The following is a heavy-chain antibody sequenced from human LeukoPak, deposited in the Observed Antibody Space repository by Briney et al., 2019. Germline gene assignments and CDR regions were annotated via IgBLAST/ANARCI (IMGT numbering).Heavy chain of an antibody. D-gene: IGHD1-14*01. CDR3: ARHRAGILDY. Sequence: ASETLSLTCTVSGGSIGSSSYYWGWIRQPPGKGLEWIGSIYYSGSTYYNPSLKSRVTISVDTSKNQFSLKLSAVTAADTAVYYCARHRAGILDYWGQGTLVTVSS. CDR1: GGSIGSSSYY. CDR2: IYYSGST. J-gene: IGHJ4*02. V-gene: IGHV4-39*01.